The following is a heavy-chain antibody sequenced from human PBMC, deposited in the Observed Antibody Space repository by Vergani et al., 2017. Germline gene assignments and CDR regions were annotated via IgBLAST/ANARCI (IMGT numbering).Heavy chain of an antibody. CDR3: ARTVAVAGAFDY. V-gene: IGHV4-59*01. D-gene: IGHD6-19*01. CDR1: GGSLSSYY. J-gene: IGHJ4*02. Sequence: QVQLPESGPGLVKPSETLSLTCNVSGGSLSSYYWSWIRQPPGKGLEWIGYIYYSGSTNYNPSLKSRVTISVDTSKNQFSLKLSSVTAADTAVYYCARTVAVAGAFDYWGQGTLVTVSS. CDR2: IYYSGST.